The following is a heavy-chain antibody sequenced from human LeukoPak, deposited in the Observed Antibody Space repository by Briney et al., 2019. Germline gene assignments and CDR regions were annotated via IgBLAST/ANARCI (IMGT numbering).Heavy chain of an antibody. D-gene: IGHD6-19*01. CDR2: ISSSSSYI. Sequence: GGSLRLSCAASGFTFSSYSMNWVRQAPGKELEWVSSISSSSSYIYYADSVKGRFTISRDNAKNSLYLQMNSLRAEDTAVYYCARVPYSSGWSDYWGQGTLVTVSS. CDR3: ARVPYSSGWSDY. J-gene: IGHJ4*02. V-gene: IGHV3-21*01. CDR1: GFTFSSYS.